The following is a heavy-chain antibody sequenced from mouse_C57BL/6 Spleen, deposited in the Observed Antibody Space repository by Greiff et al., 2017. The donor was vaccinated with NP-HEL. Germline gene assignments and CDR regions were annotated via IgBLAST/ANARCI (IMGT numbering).Heavy chain of an antibody. J-gene: IGHJ3*01. D-gene: IGHD1-1*01. CDR3: ARWHGSEFAY. CDR1: GYSFTDYN. V-gene: IGHV1-39*01. CDR2: INPNYGTT. Sequence: VQLKQSGPELVKPGASVKISCKASGYSFTDYNMNWVQQSNGKSLEWIGVINPNYGTTRYNQKFQGKATITVDQCSSTAYMQLNRLTSEDAAVYYCARWHGSEFAYWGQGTLVTVSA.